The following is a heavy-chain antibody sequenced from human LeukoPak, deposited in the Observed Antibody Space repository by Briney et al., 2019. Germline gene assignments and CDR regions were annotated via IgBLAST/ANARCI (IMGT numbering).Heavy chain of an antibody. Sequence: PSQTLSLTCTVSGGSISSGGYYWSWIRQPPGKGLEWIGYIYHSGSTYYNPSLKSRVTISVDRSKNQFSLKLSSVTAADTAVYYCARGVRGWFGELTLLDYWGQGTLVTVSS. D-gene: IGHD3-10*01. CDR1: GGSISSGGYY. CDR2: IYHSGST. J-gene: IGHJ4*02. CDR3: ARGVRGWFGELTLLDY. V-gene: IGHV4-30-2*02.